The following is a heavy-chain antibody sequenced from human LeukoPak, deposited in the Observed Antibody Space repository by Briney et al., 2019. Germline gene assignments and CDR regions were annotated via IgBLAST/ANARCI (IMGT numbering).Heavy chain of an antibody. CDR2: FDPEDGET. CDR3: ATITMVRGVRPPDDY. V-gene: IGHV1-24*01. J-gene: IGHJ4*02. CDR1: GYTLTELS. D-gene: IGHD3-10*01. Sequence: ASVKVSCKVSGYTLTELSMHWVRQAPGKGLEWMGGFDPEDGETIYAQKLQGRVTMTEDTSTDTAYMELSSLRSEDTAVYYCATITMVRGVRPPDDYWGQGTLVTVSS.